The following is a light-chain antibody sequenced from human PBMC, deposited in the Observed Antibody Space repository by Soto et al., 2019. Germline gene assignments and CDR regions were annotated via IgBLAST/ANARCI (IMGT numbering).Light chain of an antibody. Sequence: QMTQSPSTLSGSVGDRSTSTGLASQSISRYLNWYQHKPGKAPQLLINAASSLERGVPSRFSGGGSGTDFTLKISSLQPDDFATYYCQQNYRATPWTFGQGTKVDIK. CDR3: QQNYRATPWT. V-gene: IGKV1-39*01. CDR2: AAS. CDR1: QSISRY. J-gene: IGKJ1*01.